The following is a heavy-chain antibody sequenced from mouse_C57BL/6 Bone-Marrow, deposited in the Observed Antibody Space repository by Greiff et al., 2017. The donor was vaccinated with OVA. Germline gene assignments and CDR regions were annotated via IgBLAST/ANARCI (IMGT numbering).Heavy chain of an antibody. CDR1: GYTFTSYW. CDR3: ARKGDGSSFYAMDY. Sequence: QVQLQQPGAELVKPGASVKLSCKASGYTFTSYWMHWVKQRPGQGLEWIGMIHPNSGSTNYNEKFKSKATLTVDKSSSTAYMQLSSLTSEDSAVYYCARKGDGSSFYAMDYWGQGTSVTVSS. CDR2: IHPNSGST. J-gene: IGHJ4*01. V-gene: IGHV1-64*01. D-gene: IGHD1-1*01.